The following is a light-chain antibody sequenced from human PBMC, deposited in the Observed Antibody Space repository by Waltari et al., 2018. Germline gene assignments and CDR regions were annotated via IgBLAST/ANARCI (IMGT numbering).Light chain of an antibody. V-gene: IGLV2-14*01. CDR2: EVY. CDR1: SSDIGNYNP. J-gene: IGLJ3*02. Sequence: QSALTQPASVSESPGQSVTISSPGPSSDIGNYNPVTWYQRHPGNAPKRIIFEVYDRPSGVSDRFSASKSANTASLTISGLQAEDEADYYCSSYTNSSTWVFGGGTSLTVL. CDR3: SSYTNSSTWV.